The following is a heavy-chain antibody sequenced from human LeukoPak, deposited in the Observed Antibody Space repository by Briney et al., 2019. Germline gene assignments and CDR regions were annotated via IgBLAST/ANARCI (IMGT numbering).Heavy chain of an antibody. D-gene: IGHD7-27*01. CDR1: GFTFSSHS. V-gene: IGHV3-48*02. CDR2: IDSGSGNI. CDR3: AREDDDWGPNTLDV. Sequence: PGGSLRLSCAASGFTFSSHSMNWGRQAPGKGLEWLSYIDSGSGNIYYRHSVKGRFTISRDNAQDSLYLQMDSLRDEDTAVYYCAREDDDWGPNTLDVWGQGTVVTVSS. J-gene: IGHJ3*01.